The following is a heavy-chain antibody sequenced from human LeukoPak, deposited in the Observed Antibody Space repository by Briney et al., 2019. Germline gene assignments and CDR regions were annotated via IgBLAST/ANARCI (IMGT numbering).Heavy chain of an antibody. D-gene: IGHD4-17*01. CDR3: AKEPSTGDYVFDY. CDR1: GFTFSSYG. CDR2: ISYDGSNK. Sequence: GGSLRLSCAASGFTFSSYGMHWVRQAPGKGLEWVAVISYDGSNKYYADSVKGRFTISRDNSKNTLYLQMNSLRAEDTAVYYCAKEPSTGDYVFDYWGQGTLVTVSS. V-gene: IGHV3-30*18. J-gene: IGHJ4*02.